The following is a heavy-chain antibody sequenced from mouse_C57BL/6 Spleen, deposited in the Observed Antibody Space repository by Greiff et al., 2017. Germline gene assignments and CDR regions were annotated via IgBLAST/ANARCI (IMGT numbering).Heavy chain of an antibody. J-gene: IGHJ4*01. CDR3: ARSTDGYYPYAMDY. V-gene: IGHV1-42*01. CDR1: GYSFTGYY. CDR2: INPSTGGT. D-gene: IGHD2-3*01. Sequence: VQLQQPGTELVKPGASVKISCKASGYSFTGYYMNWVKQSPEKSLEWIGEINPSTGGTTYNQKFKAKATLTVDKSSSTAYMQLKSLTSEDSAVYYCARSTDGYYPYAMDYWGQGTSVSVSS.